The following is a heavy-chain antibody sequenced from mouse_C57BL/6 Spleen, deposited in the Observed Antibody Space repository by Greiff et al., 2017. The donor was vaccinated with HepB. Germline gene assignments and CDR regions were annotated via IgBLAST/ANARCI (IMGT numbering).Heavy chain of an antibody. CDR3: ARGRAIYDGYFYYFDY. J-gene: IGHJ2*01. CDR2: IYPGSGST. Sequence: QVQLQHPGAELVKPGASVKMSCKASGYTFTSYWITWVKQRPGQGLEWIGDIYPGSGSTNYNEKFKSKATLTVDTSSSTAYMQLSSLTSEDSAVYYCARGRAIYDGYFYYFDYWGQGTTLTVSS. CDR1: GYTFTSYW. D-gene: IGHD2-3*01. V-gene: IGHV1-55*01.